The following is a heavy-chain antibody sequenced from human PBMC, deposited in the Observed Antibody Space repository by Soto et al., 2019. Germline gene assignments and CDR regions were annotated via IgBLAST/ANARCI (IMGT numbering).Heavy chain of an antibody. J-gene: IGHJ1*01. CDR2: IYLDDDL. Sequence: QITLKESGPTLVKPTQNLTLTCSFSGFALSTNGAAVGWIRQPQGKALEGLALIYLDDDLRYNPSLNSRLTITKATSKNQVVITMTNMDPVDTATYYCADTPDGTYFQQWGQCTLVNVSS. CDR3: ADTPDGTYFQQ. D-gene: IGHD6-13*01. CDR1: GFALSTNGAA. V-gene: IGHV2-5*02.